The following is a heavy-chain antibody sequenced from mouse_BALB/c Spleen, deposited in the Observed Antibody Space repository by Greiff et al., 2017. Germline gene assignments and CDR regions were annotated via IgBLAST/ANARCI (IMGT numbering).Heavy chain of an antibody. V-gene: IGHV3-8*02. CDR3: ARYTGYVGYYFDY. CDR1: GDSITSGY. Sequence: EVQLQQSGPSLVKPSQTLSLTCSVTGDSITSGYWNWIRKFPGNKLEYMGYISYSGSTYYNPSLKSRISITRDTSKNQYYLQLNSVTTEDTATYYCARYTGYVGYYFDYWGQGTTLTVSS. CDR2: ISYSGST. D-gene: IGHD1-2*01. J-gene: IGHJ2*01.